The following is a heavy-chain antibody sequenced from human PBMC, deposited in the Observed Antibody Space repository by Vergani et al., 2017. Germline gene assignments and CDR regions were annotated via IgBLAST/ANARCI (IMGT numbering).Heavy chain of an antibody. CDR1: GYSIGSGFY. CDR3: ARVDTQVPATSHFYYMDV. D-gene: IGHD6-25*01. CDR2: IHNRGKT. Sequence: QVRLEESGPGLVKPSETLSLTCSVSGYSIGSGFYWAWIRQSPGEGLQWLTSIHNRGKTYHNPSLKSRVSVSLDTSTNRFSLNLTSVTATDTAVYYCARVDTQVPATSHFYYMDVWGKGTTVVVSS. V-gene: IGHV4-38-2*01. J-gene: IGHJ6*03.